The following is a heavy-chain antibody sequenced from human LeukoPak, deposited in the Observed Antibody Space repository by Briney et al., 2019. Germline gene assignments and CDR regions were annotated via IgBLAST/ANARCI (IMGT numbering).Heavy chain of an antibody. Sequence: PGGSLRLSCAASGFIFRSCAMHWARQAPGKGLEWVAVISYDGSNKYYADSVKGRFTISRDNSKNTLYLQMNSLRAEDTAVYYCARDRYDDYGDFDYWGQGTLVTVSS. CDR3: ARDRYDDYGDFDY. V-gene: IGHV3-30*04. CDR1: GFIFRSCA. D-gene: IGHD4-17*01. J-gene: IGHJ4*02. CDR2: ISYDGSNK.